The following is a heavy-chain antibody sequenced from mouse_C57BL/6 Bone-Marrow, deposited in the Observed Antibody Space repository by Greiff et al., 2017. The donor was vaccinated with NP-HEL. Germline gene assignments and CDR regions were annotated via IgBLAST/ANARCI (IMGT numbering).Heavy chain of an antibody. CDR1: GYTFTSYW. J-gene: IGHJ2*01. Sequence: QVQLKESGAELAKPGASVKLSCKASGYTFTSYWMHWVKQRPGQGLEWIGYINPSSGYTKYNQKFKDKATLTADKSSSTAYMQLSSLTYEDSAVYYCAREYYGSVYYFDYWGQGTTLTVSS. CDR2: INPSSGYT. D-gene: IGHD1-1*01. V-gene: IGHV1-7*01. CDR3: AREYYGSVYYFDY.